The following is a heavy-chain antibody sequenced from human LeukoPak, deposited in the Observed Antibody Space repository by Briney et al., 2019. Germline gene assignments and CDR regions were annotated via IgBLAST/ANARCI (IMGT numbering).Heavy chain of an antibody. Sequence: PSETLSLICAVYGGSFSGYYWSWIRQPPGKGLEWIGEINHSGSTNYNPSLKSRVTISVDTSKNQFSLKLSSVTAADTAVYYCAIGSRADYYYGMDVWGKGTTVTVSS. V-gene: IGHV4-34*01. J-gene: IGHJ6*04. CDR1: GGSFSGYY. D-gene: IGHD3-10*01. CDR2: INHSGST. CDR3: AIGSRADYYYGMDV.